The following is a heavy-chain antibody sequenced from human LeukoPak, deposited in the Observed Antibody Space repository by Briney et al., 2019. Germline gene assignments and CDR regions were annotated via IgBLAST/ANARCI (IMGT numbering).Heavy chain of an antibody. D-gene: IGHD1-26*01. J-gene: IGHJ4*02. Sequence: GGSLRLSCAASGFTFSRYWIHWVRQAPGKGLVWASRINSDSSDTVYADSVRGRFTISRDNAKNTLYLQMNSLRADDTAVYYCLSAVGPSEYWGQGTLVTVSS. V-gene: IGHV3-74*01. CDR3: LSAVGPSEY. CDR2: INSDSSDT. CDR1: GFTFSRYW.